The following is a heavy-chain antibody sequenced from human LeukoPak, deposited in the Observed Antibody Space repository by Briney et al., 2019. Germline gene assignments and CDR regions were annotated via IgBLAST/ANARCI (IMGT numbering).Heavy chain of an antibody. V-gene: IGHV4-30-2*01. CDR3: ARIVVVAATAVRWFDP. CDR1: GGSISSGGYS. D-gene: IGHD2-15*01. CDR2: IYHSGST. Sequence: SETLSLTCAVSGGSISSGGYSWSWIRQPPGKGLEWIGYIYHSGSTYYNPSPKSRVTISVDRSKNQFPLKLSSVTAADTAVYYCARIVVVAATAVRWFDPWGQGTLVTVSS. J-gene: IGHJ5*02.